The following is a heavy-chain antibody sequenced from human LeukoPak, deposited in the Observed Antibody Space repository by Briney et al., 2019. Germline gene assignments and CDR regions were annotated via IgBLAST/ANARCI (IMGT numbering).Heavy chain of an antibody. J-gene: IGHJ4*02. CDR3: AKGGPYSSGYPYDY. V-gene: IGHV3-23*01. Sequence: GGSLRLFCAASGYTFSSYAMTWVRQAPGKGLEWVSGISGSGASTYYADPVRGRFSISRDNSRNTLYLQMNSLRAEDTAVYFCAKGGPYSSGYPYDYWGQGTLVSVSS. D-gene: IGHD3-22*01. CDR1: GYTFSSYA. CDR2: ISGSGAST.